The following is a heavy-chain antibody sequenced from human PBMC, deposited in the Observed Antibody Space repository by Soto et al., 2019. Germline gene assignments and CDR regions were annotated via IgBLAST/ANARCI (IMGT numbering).Heavy chain of an antibody. CDR3: ARDPPIAAAGTGWFDP. CDR1: GGTFSSYA. J-gene: IGHJ5*02. CDR2: IIPIFGTA. V-gene: IGHV1-69*13. D-gene: IGHD6-13*01. Sequence: SVKVSCKASGGTFSSYAISWVRQAPGQGLEWMGGIIPIFGTANYAQKFQGRVTIAADESTSTAYMELSSLRSEDTAVYYCARDPPIAAAGTGWFDPWGQGTLVTVSS.